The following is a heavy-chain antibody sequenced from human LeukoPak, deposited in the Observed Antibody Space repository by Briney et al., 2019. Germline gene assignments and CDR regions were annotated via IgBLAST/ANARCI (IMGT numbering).Heavy chain of an antibody. Sequence: ASVKVSCKASGFSLTNNYMHWVRQAPGQGLEWMGYMRPTDAYTGYAPKFQGRVTVTRDTSTNTIYMELSSLRSEDTAVYYCARSSKDSSAYYGYWGQGTLVIVSS. CDR1: GFSLTNNY. J-gene: IGHJ4*02. CDR3: ARSSKDSSAYYGY. D-gene: IGHD3-22*01. CDR2: MRPTDAYT. V-gene: IGHV1-46*01.